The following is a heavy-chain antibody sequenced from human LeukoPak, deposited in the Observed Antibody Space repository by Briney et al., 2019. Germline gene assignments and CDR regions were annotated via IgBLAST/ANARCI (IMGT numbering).Heavy chain of an antibody. CDR2: IKKDGIEK. CDR3: ARGRYSSRSGGYYFDI. D-gene: IGHD2-2*01. CDR1: GFTLSSDW. V-gene: IGHV3-7*01. Sequence: PGGSLRLSCVVSGFTLSSDWMSWVRQAPGKGLEWVANIKKDGIEKYHVESVKGRFTISRDNAKNSLSLQMNSLRAEDTAVYYCARGRYSSRSGGYYFDIWGQGTLVTVSS. J-gene: IGHJ4*02.